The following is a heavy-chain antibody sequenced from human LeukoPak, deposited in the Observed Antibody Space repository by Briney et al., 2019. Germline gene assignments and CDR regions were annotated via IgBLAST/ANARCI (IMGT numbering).Heavy chain of an antibody. CDR1: GFTVSSNY. CDR2: IYSTGDI. Sequence: PGGSLRLSCAASGFTVSSNYMSWVRQAPGKGLEWVSVIYSTGDIYYADSVKGRFTISRDNFENTLYLQMSSLRPEDTAIYYCARVRGGSHRCFDLWGRGTLVTVSS. V-gene: IGHV3-66*02. J-gene: IGHJ2*01. D-gene: IGHD1-26*01. CDR3: ARVRGGSHRCFDL.